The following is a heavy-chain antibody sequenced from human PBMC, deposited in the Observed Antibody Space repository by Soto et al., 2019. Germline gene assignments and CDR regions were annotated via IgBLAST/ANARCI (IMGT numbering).Heavy chain of an antibody. CDR2: MNPNSGNT. D-gene: IGHD6-19*01. CDR1: GYTNTIYD. J-gene: IGHJ3*02. CDR3: ATYSSGWYKWYDAFDI. Sequence: ASGKVSCETSGYTNTIYDSNWGRQKKGQGLEWMGWMNPNSGNTGYAQKFQGRVTMTRNTSISTAYMELSSLRSEDTAVYYCATYSSGWYKWYDAFDIWGQGTMVTVSS. V-gene: IGHV1-8*01.